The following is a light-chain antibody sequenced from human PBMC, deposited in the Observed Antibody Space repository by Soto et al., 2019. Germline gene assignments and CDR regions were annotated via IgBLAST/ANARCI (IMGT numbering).Light chain of an antibody. CDR3: QQYGSSPLLT. J-gene: IGKJ4*01. CDR1: QSVSSSY. V-gene: IGKV3-20*01. CDR2: GAS. Sequence: EIVLTQSPGTLSLSPGERATLSCRASQSVSSSYLAWYQQKPGQAPRLLIYGASSRATGIPDRFSGSGSGTDFTITISRRQPEDYAVYYCQQYGSSPLLTFGGGTKVEIK.